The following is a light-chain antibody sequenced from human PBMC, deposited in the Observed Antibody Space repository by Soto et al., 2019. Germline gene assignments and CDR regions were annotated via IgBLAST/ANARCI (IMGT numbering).Light chain of an antibody. CDR1: GSTIGAGYD. J-gene: IGLJ2*01. Sequence: QSVLTQPPSVSGAPGQRVTISCTGSGSTIGAGYDVHWYQQLPGTAPKLLIYNNRNRPSGVPDRFSGSRSGTSASLAISGLQAEDEADYYSQSYDSSLSVVFGGGTKLTVL. CDR2: NNR. CDR3: QSYDSSLSVV. V-gene: IGLV1-40*01.